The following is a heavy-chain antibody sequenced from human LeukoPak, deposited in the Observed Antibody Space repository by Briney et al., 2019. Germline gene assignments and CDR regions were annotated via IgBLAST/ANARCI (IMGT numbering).Heavy chain of an antibody. V-gene: IGHV1-2*02. Sequence: ASVKVSCKASGYSFTDYYMHWVRQAPGLGLEWMGWINPNSGDTKYAQKFLGRVTMTTDTSINTAYMDLSSLRSDDTAIYYCARDGTTVVGATIPIDYWGQGTLVTVSS. D-gene: IGHD1-26*01. CDR1: GYSFTDYY. J-gene: IGHJ4*02. CDR3: ARDGTTVVGATIPIDY. CDR2: INPNSGDT.